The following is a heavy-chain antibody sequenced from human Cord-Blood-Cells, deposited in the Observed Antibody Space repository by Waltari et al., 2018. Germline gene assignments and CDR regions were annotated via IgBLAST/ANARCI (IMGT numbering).Heavy chain of an antibody. Sequence: QMQLVQSGPEGQKPGTSVKVSCKASGFTFTSSAVQWVRQASGQRLEWIGWIVVGSGNTKYEQKVQERVTITRAMSLSTPYRWRCSLRSEDTAVDYCAADRLTGTPSYYYSYMHVWGKGTTVTVSS. J-gene: IGHJ6*03. CDR2: IVVGSGNT. CDR3: AADRLTGTPSYYYSYMHV. V-gene: IGHV1-58*01. CDR1: GFTFTSSA. D-gene: IGHD1-7*01.